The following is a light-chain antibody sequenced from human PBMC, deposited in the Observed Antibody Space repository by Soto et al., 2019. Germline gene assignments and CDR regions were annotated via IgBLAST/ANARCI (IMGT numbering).Light chain of an antibody. V-gene: IGKV3-15*01. CDR2: GAS. CDR3: QQYYDYPPLI. Sequence: EIVMTQSPATLSVSPGERATLSCRASRNINRKLAWYQQKPGQAPRLLISGASTRATGITARFSGSGSGTEFTLTISSLQSEDFAVYYCQQYYDYPPLICGGGTKVEIK. CDR1: RNINRK. J-gene: IGKJ4*01.